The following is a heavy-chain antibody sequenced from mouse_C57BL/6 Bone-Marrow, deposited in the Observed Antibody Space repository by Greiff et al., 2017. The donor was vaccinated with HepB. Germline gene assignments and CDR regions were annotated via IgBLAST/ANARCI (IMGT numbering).Heavy chain of an antibody. J-gene: IGHJ4*01. Sequence: VQLQESGPGLVQPSQSLSITCTVSGFSLTSYGVHWVRQSPGKGLEWLGVIWSGGSTDYNAAFISSLSISNDNSNSQVFFKMNSLQSDDTAIYYCARRGFYYAMDYWGQGTSVTVSS. CDR1: GFSLTSYG. CDR2: IWSGGST. CDR3: ARRGFYYAMDY. V-gene: IGHV2-2*01.